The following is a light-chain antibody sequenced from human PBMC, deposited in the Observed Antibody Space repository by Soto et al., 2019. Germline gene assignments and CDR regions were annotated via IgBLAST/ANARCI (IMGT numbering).Light chain of an antibody. Sequence: EVVLTRSPATLSLSPGERATLSCRASQSVDTYLAWYQQKPGQPPRLLIYDASNRATGIPARFSGSGSGTDFTLTITTLEPEDFAVYYCQQRSNWPPWTFGPGTKV. V-gene: IGKV3-11*01. CDR3: QQRSNWPPWT. J-gene: IGKJ3*01. CDR1: QSVDTY. CDR2: DAS.